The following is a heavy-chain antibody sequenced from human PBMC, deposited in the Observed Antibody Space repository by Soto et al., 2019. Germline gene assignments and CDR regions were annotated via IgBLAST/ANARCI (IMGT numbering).Heavy chain of an antibody. CDR3: ATGSFTSTGGRIGYHYNAMDV. J-gene: IGHJ6*02. D-gene: IGHD2-2*01. CDR2: IIPIFGPA. CDR1: GPTFSSHS. V-gene: IGHV1-69*01. Sequence: QVQLVQSGAEVKKPGSSVKVSCKSSGPTFSSHSINWVRQAPGQGLEWMGGIIPIFGPANFAKKFQGRVTITADESTTTAYMELNSLRSEDTAVYYCATGSFTSTGGRIGYHYNAMDVWGQGTTVTVSS.